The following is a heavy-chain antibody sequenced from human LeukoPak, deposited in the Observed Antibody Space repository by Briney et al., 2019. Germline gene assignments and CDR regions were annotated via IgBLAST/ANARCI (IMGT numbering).Heavy chain of an antibody. J-gene: IGHJ4*02. CDR1: GFTFSSCA. D-gene: IGHD3-22*01. CDR3: AKDPSGGYYYDSSGYYYVGDY. Sequence: GGSLRLSCAASGFTFSSCAMSWVRQAPGKGLEWVSAISGSGGSTYYADSVKGRFTISRDNSKNTLYLQMNSLRAEDTAVYYCAKDPSGGYYYDSSGYYYVGDYWGQGTLVTVSS. CDR2: ISGSGGST. V-gene: IGHV3-23*01.